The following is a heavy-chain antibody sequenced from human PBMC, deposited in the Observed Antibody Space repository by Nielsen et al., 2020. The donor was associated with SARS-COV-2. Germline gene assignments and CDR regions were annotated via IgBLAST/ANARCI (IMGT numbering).Heavy chain of an antibody. J-gene: IGHJ4*02. CDR3: ARDLWGVGDYAGCYFDY. D-gene: IGHD4-17*01. Sequence: GESLKISCAASGFTFSSYAMSWVRQAPGKGLEWVANIKQDGSEKYYVDSVKGRFTISRDNAKNSLYLQMNSLRAEDTAVYYCARDLWGVGDYAGCYFDYWGQGTLVTVSS. V-gene: IGHV3-7*01. CDR1: GFTFSSYA. CDR2: IKQDGSEK.